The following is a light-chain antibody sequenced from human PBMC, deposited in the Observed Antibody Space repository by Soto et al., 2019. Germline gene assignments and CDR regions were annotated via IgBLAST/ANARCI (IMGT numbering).Light chain of an antibody. J-gene: IGLJ1*01. CDR1: SSDVGTYNL. V-gene: IGLV2-23*02. CDR3: CSYAGSTTLYV. Sequence: QSALTQPASVSGSPGQSVTISCSGTSSDVGTYNLVSWYQQHPGKAPKLIIYEVTKRPSGVSNRFSGSKSGNTASLTISGLQAEDEADYYRCSYAGSTTLYVFGTGTKVTVL. CDR2: EVT.